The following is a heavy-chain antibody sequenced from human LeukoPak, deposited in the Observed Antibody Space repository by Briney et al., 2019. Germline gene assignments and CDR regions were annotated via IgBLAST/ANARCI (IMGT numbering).Heavy chain of an antibody. Sequence: PGGSLRLSCAASGFTFDSYAMSWVRQAPGKGPEWVSTISGSGGSTYYADSVKGRFTISRDNSKSTLYLQMSSLRAEDTAVYYCARDSPYYDSSGPLTYYFDYWGQGTLVTVSS. D-gene: IGHD3-22*01. CDR3: ARDSPYYDSSGPLTYYFDY. CDR2: ISGSGGST. J-gene: IGHJ4*02. V-gene: IGHV3-23*01. CDR1: GFTFDSYA.